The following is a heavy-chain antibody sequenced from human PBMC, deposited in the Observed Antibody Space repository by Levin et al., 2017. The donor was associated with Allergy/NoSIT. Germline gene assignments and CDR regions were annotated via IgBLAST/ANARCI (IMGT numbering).Heavy chain of an antibody. J-gene: IGHJ4*02. CDR2: VSYDGGNQ. CDR1: GLTFSDYG. CDR3: VARNYGSWRKQSGRDY. D-gene: IGHD3-10*01. Sequence: PGGSLRLSCAVSGLTFSDYGMHWVRQAPGKGLEWVAVVSYDGGNQYYADSVKGRFTISRDNSKNTLYLQMNSLRAEDTAVYYGVARNYGSWRKQSGRDYWGQGTLVTVSS. V-gene: IGHV3-30*03.